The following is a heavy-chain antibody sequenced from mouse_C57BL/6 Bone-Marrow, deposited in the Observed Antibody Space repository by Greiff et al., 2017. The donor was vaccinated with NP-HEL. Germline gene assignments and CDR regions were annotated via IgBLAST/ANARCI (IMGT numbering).Heavy chain of an antibody. CDR3: ARLDYYGSSRYWYFDV. V-gene: IGHV14-3*01. CDR2: IDPANGNP. CDR1: GFNIKNTY. J-gene: IGHJ1*03. Sequence: VQLQQSVAELVRPGASVKLSCTASGFNIKNTYMHWVKQRPEQGLEWIGRIDPANGNPKYVPQFPGKATITADTSSNTAYLQLSSRTSEDTAIYYCARLDYYGSSRYWYFDVWGTGTTVTVSS. D-gene: IGHD1-1*01.